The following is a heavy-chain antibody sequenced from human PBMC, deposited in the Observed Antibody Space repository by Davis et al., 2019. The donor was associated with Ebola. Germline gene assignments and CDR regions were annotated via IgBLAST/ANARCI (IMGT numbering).Heavy chain of an antibody. D-gene: IGHD1-26*01. V-gene: IGHV4-38-2*02. CDR1: GYSISSGYY. Sequence: GSLRLSCTVSGYSISSGYYWGWIRQPPGKGLEWIGSIYHSGNTYYNPSLKSRVTISVDTSKNQFSLKLSSVTAADTAVYYCAREVTSGSYPGYFDYWGQGTLVTVSS. CDR3: AREVTSGSYPGYFDY. CDR2: IYHSGNT. J-gene: IGHJ4*02.